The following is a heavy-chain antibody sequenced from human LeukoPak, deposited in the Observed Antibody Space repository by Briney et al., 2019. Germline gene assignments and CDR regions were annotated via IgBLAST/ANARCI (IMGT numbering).Heavy chain of an antibody. D-gene: IGHD3-22*01. Sequence: VASVKVSCKASGYTFTSYDINWVRQATGQGLEWMAWMNPNSGNTGYAQKFQGRVTITRNTSISTAYMELSSLRSEDTAVYYCARGLIVEDAFDIWGQGTMVTVSS. V-gene: IGHV1-8*03. CDR1: GYTFTSYD. CDR2: MNPNSGNT. J-gene: IGHJ3*02. CDR3: ARGLIVEDAFDI.